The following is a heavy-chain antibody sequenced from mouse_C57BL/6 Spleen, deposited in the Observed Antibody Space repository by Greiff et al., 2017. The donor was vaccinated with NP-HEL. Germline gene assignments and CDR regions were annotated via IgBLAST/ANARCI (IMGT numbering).Heavy chain of an antibody. CDR1: GFNIKDYY. CDR2: IDPEDGET. Sequence: EVKLMESGAELVKPGASVKLSCTASGFNIKDYYMHWVKQRTEQGLEWIGRIDPEDGETKYAPKFQGKATMTADTSSNTAYLQLSSLTSEDTAVYYCARSSNLYFDYWGQGTTLTVSS. J-gene: IGHJ2*01. D-gene: IGHD4-1*01. V-gene: IGHV14-2*01. CDR3: ARSSNLYFDY.